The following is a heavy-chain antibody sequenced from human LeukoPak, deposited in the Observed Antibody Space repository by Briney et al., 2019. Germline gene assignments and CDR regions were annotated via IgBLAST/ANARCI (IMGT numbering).Heavy chain of an antibody. CDR1: GGSISSGDNY. Sequence: PSETLSLTCTVSGGSISSGDNYWSWVRQHPGKGLEWIGYIYYSGSTFYNPSLKSRVIISVDTSKNQFSLKLSSVTAADTAVYHCARSRGYNLSGYLGILDIWGQGTMVTVSS. J-gene: IGHJ3*02. V-gene: IGHV4-31*03. D-gene: IGHD3-22*01. CDR3: ARSRGYNLSGYLGILDI. CDR2: IYYSGST.